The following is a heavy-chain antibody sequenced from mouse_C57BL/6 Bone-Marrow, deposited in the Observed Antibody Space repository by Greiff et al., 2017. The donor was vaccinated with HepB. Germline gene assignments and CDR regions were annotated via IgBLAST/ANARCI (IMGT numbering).Heavy chain of an antibody. CDR2: IYPRSGNT. J-gene: IGHJ3*01. CDR1: GYTFTSYG. Sequence: VQLQQSGAELARPGASVKLSCKASGYTFTSYGISWVKQRTGQGLEWIGEIYPRSGNTYYNEKFKGKATLTADKSSSTAYMELRSLTSEDSAVYFGARSGYYGSSYWFAYWGQGTLVTVSA. V-gene: IGHV1-81*01. CDR3: ARSGYYGSSYWFAY. D-gene: IGHD1-1*01.